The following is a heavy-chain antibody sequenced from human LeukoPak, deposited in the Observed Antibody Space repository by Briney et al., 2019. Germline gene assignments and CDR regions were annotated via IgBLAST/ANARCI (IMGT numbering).Heavy chain of an antibody. J-gene: IGHJ4*02. CDR1: GGSISSGDYY. Sequence: PSETLSLTCTVSGGSISSGDYYWSWIRQPPGKGLEWIGYIYYSGSTNYNPSLKSRVTISVDTSKNQFSLKLSSVTAADTAVYYCARARLEFWYEVYYFDYWGQGTLVTVSS. CDR2: IYYSGST. V-gene: IGHV4-61*08. CDR3: ARARLEFWYEVYYFDY. D-gene: IGHD6-13*01.